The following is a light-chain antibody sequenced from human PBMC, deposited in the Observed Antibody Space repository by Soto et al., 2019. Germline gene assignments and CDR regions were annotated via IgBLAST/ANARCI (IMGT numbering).Light chain of an antibody. Sequence: DTQMTQSPSTLSASVGDRVTITCRASQSISSWLAWYQQKPGKAPNLLIYKASTLESGVPSRFSGSGSGTEFTLTISSLQPDDFATYYCQQYITYPLTFGGGTKVEIK. V-gene: IGKV1-5*03. CDR3: QQYITYPLT. CDR2: KAS. J-gene: IGKJ4*01. CDR1: QSISSW.